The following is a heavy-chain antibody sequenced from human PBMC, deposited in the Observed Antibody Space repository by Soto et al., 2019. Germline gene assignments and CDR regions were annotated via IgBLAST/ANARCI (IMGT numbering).Heavy chain of an antibody. D-gene: IGHD6-6*01. J-gene: IGHJ4*02. CDR1: GFTFSSYS. Sequence: GGSLRLSCAASGFTFSSYSMNWVRQAPGKGLEWVSYISSSSSTIYYADSVKGRFTISRDNAKNSLYLQMNSLRDEDTAVYYCARHRGSPRDSSSDFDYWGQGTLVTVSS. CDR2: ISSSSSTI. CDR3: ARHRGSPRDSSSDFDY. V-gene: IGHV3-48*02.